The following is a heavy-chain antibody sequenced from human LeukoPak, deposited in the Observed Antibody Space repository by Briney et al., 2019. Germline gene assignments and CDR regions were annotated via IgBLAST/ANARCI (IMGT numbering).Heavy chain of an antibody. D-gene: IGHD5-24*01. CDR1: GGTFSSYA. CDR2: IIPIFGTA. V-gene: IGHV1-69*05. CDR3: ASSRDGYNGYYYYYYMDA. Sequence: SVKVSCKASGGTFSSYAISWVRQAPGQGLEWMGGIIPIFGTANYAQKFQGRVTITTDESTSTAYMELSSLRSEDTAVYYCASSRDGYNGYYYYYYMDAWGKGTTVTVSS. J-gene: IGHJ6*03.